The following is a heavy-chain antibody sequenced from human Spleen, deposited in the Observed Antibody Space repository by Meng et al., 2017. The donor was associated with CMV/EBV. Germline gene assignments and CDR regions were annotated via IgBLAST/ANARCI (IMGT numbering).Heavy chain of an antibody. CDR2: IHYSGSG. J-gene: IGHJ6*02. CDR3: AREMGAKYYYYYYGMDV. D-gene: IGHD1-26*01. Sequence: SETLSLTCTVSGTSLRSNNYYWSWIRQPPGKGLEWIGYIHYSGSGDYNPSLKSRVLVSVDTSKNQFSLNLTSVTAADTAMYYCAREMGAKYYYYYYGMDVWGQGTTVTVSS. CDR1: GTSLRSNNYY. V-gene: IGHV4-61*01.